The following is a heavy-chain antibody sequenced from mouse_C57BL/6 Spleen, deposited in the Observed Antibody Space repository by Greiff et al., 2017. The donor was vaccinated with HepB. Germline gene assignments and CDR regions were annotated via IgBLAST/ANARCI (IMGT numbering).Heavy chain of an antibody. J-gene: IGHJ2*01. Sequence: EVMLVESGGGLVKPGGSLKLSCAASGFTFSSYAMSWVRQTPEKRLVWVATISDGGSYTYYPDNVKGRFTISRDNAKNNLYLQMSHLKSEDTAMYYCARDEENYSNDEGFDYWGQGTTLTVSS. D-gene: IGHD2-12*01. V-gene: IGHV5-4*01. CDR2: ISDGGSYT. CDR3: ARDEENYSNDEGFDY. CDR1: GFTFSSYA.